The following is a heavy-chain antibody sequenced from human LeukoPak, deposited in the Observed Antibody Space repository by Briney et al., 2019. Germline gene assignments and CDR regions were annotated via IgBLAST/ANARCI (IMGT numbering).Heavy chain of an antibody. D-gene: IGHD2-2*01. CDR2: ISSSGHT. CDR3: AGDDCSSSSCYLFH. Sequence: PSETLSLTCTVSGGSISNSVYYWGWIRPPAGKGLEWIGHISSSGHTNYNPSLKSRVTISVDTSKNQFSLKLSSVTAADRGMYYCAGDDCSSSSCYLFHWGQGTLVTVSS. J-gene: IGHJ4*02. CDR1: GGSISNSVYY. V-gene: IGHV4-61*09.